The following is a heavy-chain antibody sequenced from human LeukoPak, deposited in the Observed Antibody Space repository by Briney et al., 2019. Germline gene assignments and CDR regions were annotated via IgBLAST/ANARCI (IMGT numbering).Heavy chain of an antibody. CDR3: ARGYSSSWYPGDY. J-gene: IGHJ4*02. Sequence: GGSLRLSCAASGFSFSTYSMNWVRQAPGKGLEWVSYISSSSSYTKYADSVKGRFTISRDNAKNSLYLQMNSLRAEDTAVYYCARGYSSSWYPGDYWGQGTLVTVSS. CDR2: ISSSSSYT. D-gene: IGHD6-13*01. CDR1: GFSFSTYS. V-gene: IGHV3-21*05.